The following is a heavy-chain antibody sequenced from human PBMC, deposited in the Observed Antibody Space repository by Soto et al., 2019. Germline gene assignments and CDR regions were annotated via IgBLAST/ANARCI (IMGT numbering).Heavy chain of an antibody. CDR1: GGSISTFH. V-gene: IGHV4-59*01. J-gene: IGHJ4*02. D-gene: IGHD2-2*02. CDR3: ARSPYCSTTSCYIRGFDY. CDR2: IYYSGST. Sequence: SETLSLTCTVSGGSISTFHWSWIRQPPGKGLEWIGSIYYSGSTSYNPSLKSRVTISVDTSKNHFSLKLGSVTAADTAVYYCARSPYCSTTSCYIRGFDYWGQGTLVTVSS.